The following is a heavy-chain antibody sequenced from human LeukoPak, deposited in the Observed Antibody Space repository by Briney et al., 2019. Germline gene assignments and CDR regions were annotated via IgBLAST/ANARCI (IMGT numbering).Heavy chain of an antibody. CDR1: GFTFNSYA. CDR2: ISDSGGNT. V-gene: IGHV3-23*01. Sequence: QPGGSLRLSCAASGFTFNSYAMSWVRQAPWERLQYVSGISDSGGNTYYADSVRGRFTISRDNSKNTLYLQMNSLRAEDTAVYYCARHRSSWLIDYWGQGTLVTVSS. J-gene: IGHJ4*02. D-gene: IGHD6-6*01. CDR3: ARHRSSWLIDY.